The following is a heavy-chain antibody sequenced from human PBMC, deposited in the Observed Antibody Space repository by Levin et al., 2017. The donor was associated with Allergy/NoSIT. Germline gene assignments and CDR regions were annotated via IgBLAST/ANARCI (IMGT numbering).Heavy chain of an antibody. D-gene: IGHD6-19*01. Sequence: ASVKVSCKASGYTFTGYYIHWVRQAPGQGLEWMGWINSDSGATSYAQKLQGRVTMTRDTSISTAYMDLSRLRSDDTAVYYCARDSAVAGMWLDSWGQGTLVTVSS. CDR2: INSDSGAT. CDR3: ARDSAVAGMWLDS. CDR1: GYTFTGYY. J-gene: IGHJ4*02. V-gene: IGHV1-2*02.